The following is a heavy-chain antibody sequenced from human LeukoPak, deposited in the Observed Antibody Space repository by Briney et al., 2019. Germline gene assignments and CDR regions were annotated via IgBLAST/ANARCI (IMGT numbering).Heavy chain of an antibody. D-gene: IGHD3-16*02. J-gene: IGHJ5*02. Sequence: SETLSLTCTVSGGSISSSSYYWGWIRQPPGEGLEWIGSIYYSGSTYYNPSLKSRVTISVDTSKNQFSLKLSSVTAADTAVYYCARSLRRELSASWGQGTLVTVSS. CDR1: GGSISSSSYY. CDR2: IYYSGST. CDR3: ARSLRRELSAS. V-gene: IGHV4-39*01.